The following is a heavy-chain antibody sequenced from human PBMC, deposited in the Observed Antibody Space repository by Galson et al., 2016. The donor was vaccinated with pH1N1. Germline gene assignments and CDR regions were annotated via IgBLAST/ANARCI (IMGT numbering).Heavy chain of an antibody. CDR3: ARQNDYGDYRGDGFDI. V-gene: IGHV5-51*01. J-gene: IGHJ3*02. Sequence: QSGAEVKKPGESLKISCKGSGYRFSSSWIGWVRQMPGKGLEWMGIIHLGGSHIRYSPSFQGQVTISADKSINIVYLQWSSLKASDTAIYYCARQNDYGDYRGDGFDIWGQGTMVTVSS. CDR2: IHLGGSHI. D-gene: IGHD4-17*01. CDR1: GYRFSSSW.